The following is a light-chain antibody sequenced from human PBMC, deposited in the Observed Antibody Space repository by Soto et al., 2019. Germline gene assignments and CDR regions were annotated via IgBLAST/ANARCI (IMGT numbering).Light chain of an antibody. CDR1: QSITRN. CDR2: GAS. CDR3: QQYNNWPMWT. Sequence: EIVMTQSPDTLSLSPGERATLSCRASQSITRNLAWYQQTPGQAPRLLIYGASTRATGIPARFSGSGSGTEFTLTISSLQSEDFAVYYCQQYNNWPMWTFGQGTKVEIK. J-gene: IGKJ1*01. V-gene: IGKV3-15*01.